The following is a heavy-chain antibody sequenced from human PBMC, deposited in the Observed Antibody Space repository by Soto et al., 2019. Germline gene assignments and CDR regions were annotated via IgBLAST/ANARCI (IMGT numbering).Heavy chain of an antibody. J-gene: IGHJ4*02. CDR2: ISGSGGVA. V-gene: IGHV3-23*01. CDR3: AKFGMATTKRGPPYYFDY. Sequence: GSLRLSCAAFGFTFTSYAMSWFRQAPGKGLEWVSVISGSGGVAFYADSVKGRFTISRDNSKNTVYLQMNSLRAEDTALYYCAKFGMATTKRGPPYYFDYWGQGTLVTVSS. D-gene: IGHD1-1*01. CDR1: GFTFTSYA.